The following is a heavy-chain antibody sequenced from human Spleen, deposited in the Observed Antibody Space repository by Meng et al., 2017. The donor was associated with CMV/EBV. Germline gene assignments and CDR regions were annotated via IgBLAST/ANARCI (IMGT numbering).Heavy chain of an antibody. CDR1: GFTFSSYG. J-gene: IGHJ4*02. Sequence: GGSLRLSCAASGFTFSSYGMHWVRQAPGKGLEYVSAIISNGGSTYYADSVKGRFTISRDNSKNTLYLQMGSLRAEDMAVYYCAKDRGDFWSGFDYWGQGTLVTVSS. CDR3: AKDRGDFWSGFDY. V-gene: IGHV3-64*02. CDR2: IISNGGST. D-gene: IGHD3-3*01.